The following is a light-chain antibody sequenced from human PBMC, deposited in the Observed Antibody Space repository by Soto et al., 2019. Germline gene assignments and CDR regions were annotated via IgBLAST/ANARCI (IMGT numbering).Light chain of an antibody. Sequence: QSVLTQPPSVSGPPGQRVTISGTGSSSNIGAGYDVHWYQQLPGTAPKLLIYGNSNRPSGVPDRFSGSKSGTSASLAITGLQAEDEADYYCQSYDSSLADVFGTGTKVTVL. V-gene: IGLV1-40*01. CDR1: SSNIGAGYD. CDR3: QSYDSSLADV. CDR2: GNS. J-gene: IGLJ1*01.